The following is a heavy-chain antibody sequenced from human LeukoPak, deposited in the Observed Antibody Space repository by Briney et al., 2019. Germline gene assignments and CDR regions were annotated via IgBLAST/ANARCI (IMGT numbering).Heavy chain of an antibody. CDR2: ISWNSGSI. Sequence: GGSLRLSCAASGFTFRSYDINWVRQAPGKGLEWVSGISWNSGSIAYADSVKGRFTISRDNAKNSLYLQMNSLRVEDTALYYCAKDFTYYYGSGSYYSYWGQGTLVTVSS. CDR1: GFTFRSYD. D-gene: IGHD3-10*01. CDR3: AKDFTYYYGSGSYYSY. V-gene: IGHV3-9*01. J-gene: IGHJ4*02.